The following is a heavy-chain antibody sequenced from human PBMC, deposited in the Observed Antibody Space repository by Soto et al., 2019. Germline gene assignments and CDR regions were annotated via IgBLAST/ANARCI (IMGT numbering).Heavy chain of an antibody. CDR2: ISSSSSYI. J-gene: IGHJ4*02. CDR3: ASSTRGYGGSSEGFYFDY. D-gene: IGHD2-15*01. Sequence: GGSLRLSCAASGFTFSSYSMNWVRQAPGKGLEWVSSISSSSSYIYYADSVKGRFTISRDNAKNSLYLQMNSLRAADTAVYYYASSTRGYGGSSEGFYFDYWGQGTLVTVSS. CDR1: GFTFSSYS. V-gene: IGHV3-21*01.